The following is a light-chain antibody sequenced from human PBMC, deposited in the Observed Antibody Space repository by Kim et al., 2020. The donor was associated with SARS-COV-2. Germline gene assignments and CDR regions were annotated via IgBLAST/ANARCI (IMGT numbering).Light chain of an antibody. Sequence: SVGDRVTITCQASQDISNYLNWYQQKPGTAPKLLIYDASNLETGVPSRFSGSGSGTDFTFTISSLQPEDIATYSCQQYDNLPRFTFGPGTKVDIK. V-gene: IGKV1-33*01. CDR1: QDISNY. J-gene: IGKJ3*01. CDR3: QQYDNLPRFT. CDR2: DAS.